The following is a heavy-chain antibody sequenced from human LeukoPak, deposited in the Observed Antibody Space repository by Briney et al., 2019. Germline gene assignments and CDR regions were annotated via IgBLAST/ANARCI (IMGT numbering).Heavy chain of an antibody. CDR1: GFTFSDQY. D-gene: IGHD5-18*01. Sequence: PGGSLRLSCAASGFTFSDQYMDWVRQAPGKGLEWVGRIRNKAYSYTTEYAASVKGRFTISKDDSKNSLYLQMNSLKTEDTAVYYCSRAVYSYGYNDYWGQGTLVTVSS. CDR3: SRAVYSYGYNDY. J-gene: IGHJ4*02. CDR2: IRNKAYSYTT. V-gene: IGHV3-72*01.